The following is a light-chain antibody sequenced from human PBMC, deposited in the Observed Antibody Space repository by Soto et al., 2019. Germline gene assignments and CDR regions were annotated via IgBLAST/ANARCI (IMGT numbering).Light chain of an antibody. J-gene: IGKJ2*01. CDR3: PQYNNWPYT. Sequence: EIVMTQSPATLSVSPGERVTLSCRASQSVFTNLAWSQHKPGQAPRLLIYGASTRATGIPARFSGSGSGTEFTLTISSLQSEDFAVYFCPQYNNWPYTFGQGTKLEIK. CDR2: GAS. CDR1: QSVFTN. V-gene: IGKV3-15*01.